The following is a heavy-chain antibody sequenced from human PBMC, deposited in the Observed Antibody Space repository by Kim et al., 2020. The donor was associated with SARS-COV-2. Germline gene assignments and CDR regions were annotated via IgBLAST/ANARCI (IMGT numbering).Heavy chain of an antibody. J-gene: IGHJ1*01. CDR2: IYYSGST. CDR1: GGSISSYY. D-gene: IGHD6-19*01. CDR3: ARDRSGGYSSGWYGYFQH. V-gene: IGHV4-59*01. Sequence: SETLSLTCTVSGGSISSYYWSWIRQPPGKGLEWIGYIYYSGSTNYNPSLMSRVTISVDTSKNQFSLKLSSVTAADTAVYYCARDRSGGYSSGWYGYFQH.